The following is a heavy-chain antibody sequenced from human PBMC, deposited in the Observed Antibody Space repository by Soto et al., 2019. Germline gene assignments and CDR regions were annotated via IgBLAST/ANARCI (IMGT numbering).Heavy chain of an antibody. CDR3: ASLYYYGSGSYYAFDI. V-gene: IGHV3-21*01. CDR2: ISSSSSYI. CDR1: GFTFSSYS. J-gene: IGHJ3*02. D-gene: IGHD3-10*01. Sequence: SLRLSCAASGFTFSSYSMNWVRQAPGKGLEWVSSISSSSSYIYYADSVKGRFTISRDNAKNSLYLQMNSLRAEDTAVYYCASLYYYGSGSYYAFDIWGQGTMVTVS.